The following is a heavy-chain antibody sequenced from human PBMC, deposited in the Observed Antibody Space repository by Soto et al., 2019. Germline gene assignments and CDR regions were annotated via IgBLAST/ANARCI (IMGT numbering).Heavy chain of an antibody. CDR3: AHRQGSIVVNGDNWFDP. Sequence: QITLKESGPTLVKPTQTLTLTCTFSGFSLSTTGVGVGWIRQPPGKALGWLALISWHDDNRYSPSLKSRLTITKDTSKNHVVLTVPNMDPVDTATYYCAHRQGSIVVNGDNWFDPWGQGTLVTVSS. CDR2: ISWHDDN. D-gene: IGHD1-26*01. CDR1: GFSLSTTGVG. J-gene: IGHJ5*02. V-gene: IGHV2-5*01.